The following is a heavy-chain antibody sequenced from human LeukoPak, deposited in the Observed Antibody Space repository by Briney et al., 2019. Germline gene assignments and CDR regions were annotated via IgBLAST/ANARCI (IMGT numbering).Heavy chain of an antibody. V-gene: IGHV1-18*01. CDR2: ISAYNGNT. CDR3: ARGVEEYCSSTSCSPDYMDV. Sequence: ASVKVSCKASGYTFTSYGISWVRQAPGQGLEWMGWISAYNGNTNYAQKLQGRVTMTTDTSTSTAYMELRSLRSDDTAVYYCARGVEEYCSSTSCSPDYMDVWAKGPRSPSP. J-gene: IGHJ6*03. D-gene: IGHD2-2*01. CDR1: GYTFTSYG.